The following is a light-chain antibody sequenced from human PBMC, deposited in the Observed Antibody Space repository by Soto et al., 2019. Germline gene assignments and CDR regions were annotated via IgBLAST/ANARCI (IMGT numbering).Light chain of an antibody. CDR1: GSDIGAYNY. CDR3: SAYTTSIALYV. CDR2: GVT. V-gene: IGLV2-14*01. J-gene: IGLJ1*01. Sequence: QSALTQPASVSGSPGQSITISCTGTGSDIGAYNYVSWYQQHPGKAPKLIIHGVTHRPSGVSTRFSASKSAYTASLTISGLQAEDEADYYCSAYTTSIALYVFGAGTQLTVL.